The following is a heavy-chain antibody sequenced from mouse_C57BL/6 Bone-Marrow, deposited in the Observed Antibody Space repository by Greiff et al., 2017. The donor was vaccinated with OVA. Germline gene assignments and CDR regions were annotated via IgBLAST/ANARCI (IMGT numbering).Heavy chain of an antibody. V-gene: IGHV1-69*01. CDR2: IDPSDSYT. Sequence: QVQLQQPGAELVMPGASVKLSCKASGYTFTSYWMHWVKQRPGQGLEWIGEIDPSDSYTNYNQKFKGKSTLTVDKSSSTAYMQLRSLTSEDSAVYYCASYGSKAYWGQGTTLTVSS. J-gene: IGHJ2*01. CDR1: GYTFTSYW. CDR3: ASYGSKAY. D-gene: IGHD1-1*01.